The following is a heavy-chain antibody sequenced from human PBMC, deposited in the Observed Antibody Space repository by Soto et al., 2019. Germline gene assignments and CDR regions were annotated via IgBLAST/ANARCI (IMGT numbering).Heavy chain of an antibody. CDR2: IGPESGAT. Sequence: SVKFACNPAVYTFTVHYMHWVRQAPQQGPEWMGEIGPESGATRYSEKFRGRVTMTMDTSITTVYMELRNLSPDDTAVYYCGRGRSGQIVIFYWGQGTPVTVSS. CDR3: GRGRSGQIVIFY. V-gene: IGHV1-2*02. J-gene: IGHJ4*02. CDR1: VYTFTVHY. D-gene: IGHD1-26*01.